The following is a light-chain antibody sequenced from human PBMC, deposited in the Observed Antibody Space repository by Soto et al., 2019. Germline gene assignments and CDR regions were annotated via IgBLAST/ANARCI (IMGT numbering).Light chain of an antibody. CDR2: KAS. J-gene: IGKJ1*01. CDR1: QSISSW. V-gene: IGKV1-5*03. Sequence: DIQMNQSPSTLSASVGDRVTITCRASQSISSWLAWYQQKPGTAPKLLIYKASTLQSGVPSRFSGSGSGTESTLTISSLQPDDSATYYCQQYNDNWTFGQGTKVEIK. CDR3: QQYNDNWT.